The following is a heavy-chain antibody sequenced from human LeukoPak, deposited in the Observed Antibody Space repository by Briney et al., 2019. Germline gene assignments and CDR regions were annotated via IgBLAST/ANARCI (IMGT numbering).Heavy chain of an antibody. CDR2: ISSSGSTI. Sequence: GGSLRLSCAASGFTFSGYEMNWVRQAPGKGLEWVSYISSSGSTIYYADSVKGRFTISRDNAKNSLYLQMNSLRAEDTAVYYCARRPLWLYGAFDIWGQGTMVTVSS. CDR3: ARRPLWLYGAFDI. J-gene: IGHJ3*02. D-gene: IGHD2-2*02. CDR1: GFTFSGYE. V-gene: IGHV3-48*03.